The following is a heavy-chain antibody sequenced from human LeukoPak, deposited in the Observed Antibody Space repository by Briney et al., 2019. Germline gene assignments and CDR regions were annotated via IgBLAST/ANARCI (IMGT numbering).Heavy chain of an antibody. D-gene: IGHD1-26*01. CDR1: GFTFSSYW. Sequence: GGSLRLSCAVSGFTFSSYWMSWVRQAPGKGLEWVANIKQDGSEKYYVDSVKGRFTISRDNAQNSLYLQMNSLRAEDTAVYYCARDKLVGATYFDYWGQGTLVTVSS. J-gene: IGHJ4*02. V-gene: IGHV3-7*01. CDR3: ARDKLVGATYFDY. CDR2: IKQDGSEK.